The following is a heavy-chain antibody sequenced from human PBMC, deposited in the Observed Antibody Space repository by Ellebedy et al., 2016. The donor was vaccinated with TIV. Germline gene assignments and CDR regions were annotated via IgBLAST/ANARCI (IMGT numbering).Heavy chain of an antibody. V-gene: IGHV4-59*01. CDR2: IYYSGST. Sequence: SETLSLTCTVSGGSISSYYWSWIRQHPGKGLEWIGYIYYSGSTNYNPSLKSRVTISVDTSKNQFSLKLSSVTAADTAVYYCARGWNPFYFDYWGQGTLVTVSS. J-gene: IGHJ4*02. CDR3: ARGWNPFYFDY. D-gene: IGHD1-1*01. CDR1: GGSISSYY.